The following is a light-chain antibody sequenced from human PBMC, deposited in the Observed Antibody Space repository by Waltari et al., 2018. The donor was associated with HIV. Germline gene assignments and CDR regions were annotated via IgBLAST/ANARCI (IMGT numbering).Light chain of an antibody. CDR2: AAS. V-gene: IGKV1-39*01. Sequence: IQMTQTPAALSASAGDSATITCRASQSIDNKLRWYQHKPGHAPNLLIYAASSLQSGVPSRFSGSGSGTEFTLTISTLQPEDFAAYYCQYSYGAPFPFGPGTKVDIK. CDR3: QYSYGAPFP. CDR1: QSIDNK. J-gene: IGKJ3*01.